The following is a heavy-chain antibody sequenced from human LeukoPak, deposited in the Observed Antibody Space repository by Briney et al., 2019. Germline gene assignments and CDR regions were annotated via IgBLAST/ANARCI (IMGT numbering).Heavy chain of an antibody. J-gene: IGHJ4*02. CDR3: ARGRTTQSYASSGFYPRDY. CDR1: GYTFTNYY. CDR2: FNPSGGST. V-gene: IGHV1-46*01. Sequence: ASVKVSCKASGYTFTNYYIHWVRQAPGQGLEWMGMFNPSGGSTVYAQMLQGRLTMTRDMSSSTVYMELSSLTSEDTAVYYCARGRTTQSYASSGFYPRDYWGQGTLVTVSS. D-gene: IGHD3-22*01.